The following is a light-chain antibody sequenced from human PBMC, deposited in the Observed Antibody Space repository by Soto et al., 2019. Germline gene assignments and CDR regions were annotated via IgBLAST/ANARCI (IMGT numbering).Light chain of an antibody. CDR3: QQSYSIPWT. V-gene: IGKV1-39*01. CDR2: AAS. CDR1: QSISSY. J-gene: IGKJ1*01. Sequence: DIPMTQSPPSLSASVGDRVTITCRASQSISSYLNWYQQKPGKAPKVLIYAASSLQSGVPSRFSGSGSGTDFTLTISSLQTEDFATYHCQQSYSIPWTFGQGTKVEIK.